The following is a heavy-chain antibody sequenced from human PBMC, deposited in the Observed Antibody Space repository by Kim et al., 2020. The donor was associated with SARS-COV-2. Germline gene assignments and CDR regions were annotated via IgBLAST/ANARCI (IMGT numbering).Heavy chain of an antibody. CDR1: GFTFSSYA. Sequence: GGSLRLSCAASGFTFSSYAMSWVRQAPGKGLEWVSAISGSGGSTYYADSVKGRFTISRDNSKNTLYLQMNSLRAEDTAVYYCAKDHGGYSGYDSHYWGQGTLVTVSS. J-gene: IGHJ4*02. CDR3: AKDHGGYSGYDSHY. D-gene: IGHD5-12*01. V-gene: IGHV3-23*01. CDR2: ISGSGGST.